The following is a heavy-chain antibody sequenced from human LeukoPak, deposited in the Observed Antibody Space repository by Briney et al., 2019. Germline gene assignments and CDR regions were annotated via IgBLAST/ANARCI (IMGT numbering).Heavy chain of an antibody. Sequence: GGSLRLSCAASGFSFSTHGLTWVRQAPGKGLEWVSTISGTGGSAYYADSVKGRFTISRDNSKNTVSLEMSSLGLDDTAVYYCAKVHLRGVTVYWGQGTLVTVSS. CDR1: GFSFSTHG. D-gene: IGHD3-10*01. CDR3: AKVHLRGVTVY. CDR2: ISGTGGSA. J-gene: IGHJ4*02. V-gene: IGHV3-23*01.